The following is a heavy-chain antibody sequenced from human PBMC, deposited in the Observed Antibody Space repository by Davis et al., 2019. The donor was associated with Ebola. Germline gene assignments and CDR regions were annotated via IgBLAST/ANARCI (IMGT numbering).Heavy chain of an antibody. CDR2: LYYTGST. D-gene: IGHD3-10*01. J-gene: IGHJ3*01. Sequence: SETLSLTCTVSGGSISSRSYYWAWIRQPPGKGLEWIGSLYYTGSTYYNPSLESRVTISVDTSKNQFSLKLTSLTAADTAVYYCASRPITLVRDGAFDVWGQGTMVSVSS. CDR1: GGSISSRSYY. V-gene: IGHV4-39*01. CDR3: ASRPITLVRDGAFDV.